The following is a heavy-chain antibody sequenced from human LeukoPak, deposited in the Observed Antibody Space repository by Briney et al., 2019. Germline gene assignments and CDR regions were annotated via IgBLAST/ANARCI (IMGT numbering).Heavy chain of an antibody. CDR3: ARLPGVSGWPFDY. V-gene: IGHV4-59*01. CDR2: IRYSGRT. Sequence: SETLTLTCTASDDSLSRDFWTWIRQPPGKGLEWIGYIRYSGRTEYNPSLKSRVSISLQTSKKLFSLKLTSVTAAGTAIYYCARLPGVSGWPFDYWGEGILCTVSS. CDR1: DDSLSRDF. J-gene: IGHJ4*02. D-gene: IGHD6-19*01.